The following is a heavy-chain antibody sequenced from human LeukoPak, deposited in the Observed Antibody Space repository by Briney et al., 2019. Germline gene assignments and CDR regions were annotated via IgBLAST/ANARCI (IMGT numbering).Heavy chain of an antibody. V-gene: IGHV3-23*01. Sequence: GGSLRLSCVVSGISLSNYAMTWVRQAPGKGLEWVSAISGSGGSTYYADSVKGRFTISRDNSKNTLYLQMNSLRAEDTAVYYCAKVPSRFERTGYFSAAGRVGTRTSTDYWGQGTLVTVSS. CDR1: GISLSNYA. CDR3: AKVPSRFERTGYFSAAGRVGTRTSTDY. D-gene: IGHD6-13*01. J-gene: IGHJ4*02. CDR2: ISGSGGST.